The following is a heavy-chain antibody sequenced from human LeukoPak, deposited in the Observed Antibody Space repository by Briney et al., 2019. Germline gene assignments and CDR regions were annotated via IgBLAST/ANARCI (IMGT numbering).Heavy chain of an antibody. CDR3: AEDRGGTVTPTRFDY. CDR2: ISGSGGNT. D-gene: IGHD4-17*01. CDR1: GFTFSNYA. V-gene: IGHV3-23*01. J-gene: IGHJ4*02. Sequence: PGGSLRLSCAASGFTFSNYAMSWVRQAPGRGLEWVSAISGSGGNTYYADSVKGRFTISRDNSKNTLYLQMNSLRAEDTAVYYCAEDRGGTVTPTRFDYWGQGTLVTVSS.